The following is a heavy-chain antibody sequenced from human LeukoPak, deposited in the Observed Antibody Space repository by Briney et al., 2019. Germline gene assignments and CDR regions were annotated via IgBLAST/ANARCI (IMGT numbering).Heavy chain of an antibody. Sequence: SETLSLTCAVSGGSVSSGSYYWSWIRQPPGKGLEWIGYIYYSGSTNYNPSLKSRVTISVGTSKNQFSLKLSSVTAADTAVYYCAGWGAGTFDYWGQGTLVTVSS. CDR3: AGWGAGTFDY. D-gene: IGHD3-16*01. V-gene: IGHV4-61*01. J-gene: IGHJ4*02. CDR1: GGSVSSGSYY. CDR2: IYYSGST.